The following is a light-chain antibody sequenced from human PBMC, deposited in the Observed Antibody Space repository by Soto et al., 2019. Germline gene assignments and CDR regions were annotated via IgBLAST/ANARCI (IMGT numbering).Light chain of an antibody. V-gene: IGLV2-8*01. Sequence: QSVLTQPPSASGSPGQSVTISCTGTSRDVGGYKFVSWYQQHPGKAPKLIIYEVSKRPSGVPDRFSGSKSGNTASLTVSGLQAEDEADYYCSSYAGSNNWVFGGGTKVTVL. CDR2: EVS. J-gene: IGLJ3*02. CDR3: SSYAGSNNWV. CDR1: SRDVGGYKF.